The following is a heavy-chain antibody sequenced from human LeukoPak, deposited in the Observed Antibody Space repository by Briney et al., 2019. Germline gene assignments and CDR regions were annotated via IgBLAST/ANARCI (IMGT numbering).Heavy chain of an antibody. Sequence: GGSLRLSCAASGFTVSSNYMSWVRQAPGKGLEWVSVIYSGGSTYYADSVKGRFTISRDNSKNTLYLQMNSLRAEDTAVYYCAKGDAYSSGSYFEYWGQGALVTVSS. J-gene: IGHJ4*02. D-gene: IGHD3-10*01. CDR2: IYSGGST. CDR1: GFTVSSNY. CDR3: AKGDAYSSGSYFEY. V-gene: IGHV3-66*02.